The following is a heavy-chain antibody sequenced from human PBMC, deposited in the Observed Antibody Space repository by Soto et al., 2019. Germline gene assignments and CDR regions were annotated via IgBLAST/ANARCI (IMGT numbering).Heavy chain of an antibody. D-gene: IGHD6-19*01. V-gene: IGHV3-33*01. CDR1: GFTFSGYG. J-gene: IGHJ4*02. Sequence: QVQLVESGGGVVQPGRSLRLSCAASGFTFSGYGMHWVRQAPGKGLEWVAVIWYDGSNESYADSVKGRFTISRDNSKNTLYLQMNSLRAEDTAVYYCTRRYSDGWYSDYWGQGTLVTVSS. CDR2: IWYDGSNE. CDR3: TRRYSDGWYSDY.